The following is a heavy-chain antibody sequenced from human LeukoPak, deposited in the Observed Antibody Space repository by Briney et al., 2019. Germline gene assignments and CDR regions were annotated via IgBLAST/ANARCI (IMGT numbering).Heavy chain of an antibody. V-gene: IGHV3-48*01. CDR1: GFTFSSYS. CDR2: ISSSSSTI. CDR3: ARGLPDYYYMDV. J-gene: IGHJ6*03. D-gene: IGHD5-12*01. Sequence: GGSLRLSCAASGFTFSSYSMNWVRQAPGKGLEWVSYISSSSSTIYYADSVKGRFTISRDNAKNSLYLQMNSLRAEDTAVYHCARGLPDYYYMDVWGKGATVTVSS.